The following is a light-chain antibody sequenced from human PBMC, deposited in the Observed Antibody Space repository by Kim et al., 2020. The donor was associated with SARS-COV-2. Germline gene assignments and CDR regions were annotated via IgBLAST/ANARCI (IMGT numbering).Light chain of an antibody. Sequence: ASVEDKVTITGRASQSIGIWLAWYQQRPGKAPQLLIYDASSLKSGVASRFSGSGSGTEFTLTISSLQPDNFATYYCQKYNSDSKTFGQGTKVDIK. J-gene: IGKJ1*01. CDR1: QSIGIW. V-gene: IGKV1-5*01. CDR3: QKYNSDSKT. CDR2: DAS.